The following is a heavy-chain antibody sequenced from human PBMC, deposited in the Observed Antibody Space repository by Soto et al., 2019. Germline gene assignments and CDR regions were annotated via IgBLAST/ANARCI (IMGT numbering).Heavy chain of an antibody. Sequence: LTCTVSGGSINNNNYYWSWIRQPPGKGLEWIGHIYNIGSTYSTPSLRSRVTISVDTSKNQFSLRLSSVTAADTAVYYCARVPDRWGQGTLVTVSS. V-gene: IGHV4-30-4*01. J-gene: IGHJ5*02. D-gene: IGHD2-2*01. CDR1: GGSINNNNYY. CDR2: IYNIGST. CDR3: ARVPDR.